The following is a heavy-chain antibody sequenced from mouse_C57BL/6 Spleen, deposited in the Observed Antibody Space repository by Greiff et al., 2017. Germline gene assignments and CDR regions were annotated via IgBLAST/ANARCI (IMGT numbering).Heavy chain of an antibody. CDR3: ARRRNSSGDYYAMDY. CDR1: GYTFTSYW. CDR2: IDPSDSYT. D-gene: IGHD3-2*02. V-gene: IGHV1-50*01. Sequence: QVQLQQPGAELVKPGASVKLSCKASGYTFTSYWMQWVKQRPGQGLEWIGEIDPSDSYTNYNQKFKGKATLTVDTSSSTAYMQLSSLTSEDSAVYYCARRRNSSGDYYAMDYWGQGTSVTVSS. J-gene: IGHJ4*01.